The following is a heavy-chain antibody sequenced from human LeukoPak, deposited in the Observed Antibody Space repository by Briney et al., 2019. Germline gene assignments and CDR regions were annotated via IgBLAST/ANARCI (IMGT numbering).Heavy chain of an antibody. J-gene: IGHJ4*02. D-gene: IGHD2-8*01. CDR2: IKSKTDGGTT. CDR1: GFTFSNAW. V-gene: IGHV3-15*01. CDR3: TTVGYCTNGECYGFDY. Sequence: GGSLRLSCAASGFTFSNAWMSWVRQAPGKGLEWVGRIKSKTDGGTTDYAAPVKGRFTIPRDDSKNTQYLQMNSPKTEDTAVYYCTTVGYCTNGECYGFDYWGQGTLATVSS.